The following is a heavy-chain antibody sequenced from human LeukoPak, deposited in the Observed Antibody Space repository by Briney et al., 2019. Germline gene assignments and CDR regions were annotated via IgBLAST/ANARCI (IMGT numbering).Heavy chain of an antibody. CDR3: AKDQFMGWLFYFDY. J-gene: IGHJ4*02. D-gene: IGHD3-3*01. CDR2: ISYDGSKK. V-gene: IGHV3-30*18. Sequence: GRSLRLSCAASGFTFSRYGMHWVRQAPGKGMEWVAVISYDGSKKDYADSVKGRFTISRDNSKNTLYLKMNSLRDEDTAVYYCAKDQFMGWLFYFDYWGQGNLVTVSS. CDR1: GFTFSRYG.